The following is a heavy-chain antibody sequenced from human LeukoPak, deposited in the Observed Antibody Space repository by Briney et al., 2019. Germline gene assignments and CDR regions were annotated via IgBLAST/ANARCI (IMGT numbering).Heavy chain of an antibody. CDR1: GGSFSGYY. CDR2: INHSGST. Sequence: PSETLSLTCAVYGGSFSGYYWSWIRQPPGKGLEWIGEINHSGSTNYNPSLKSRVTISVDTSKNQFSLKLSSVTAADTAVYYCARRRTYYYGSGSYPYFDYWGQGTLVTVSS. J-gene: IGHJ4*02. V-gene: IGHV4-34*01. D-gene: IGHD3-10*01. CDR3: ARRRTYYYGSGSYPYFDY.